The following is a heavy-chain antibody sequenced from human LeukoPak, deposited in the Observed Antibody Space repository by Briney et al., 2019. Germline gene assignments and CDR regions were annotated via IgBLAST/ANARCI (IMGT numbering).Heavy chain of an antibody. CDR2: IKQDGSEE. CDR3: AREVGGYDSNWFDP. Sequence: SGGSLRLSCAASGFTFSSYWMSWVRQAPGKGLEWVANIKQDGSEEYYVDSVKGRFTISRDNAKNSLYLQMNSLRAEDTAVYYCAREVGGYDSNWFDPWGQGTLVTVSS. CDR1: GFTFSSYW. J-gene: IGHJ5*02. D-gene: IGHD5-12*01. V-gene: IGHV3-7*05.